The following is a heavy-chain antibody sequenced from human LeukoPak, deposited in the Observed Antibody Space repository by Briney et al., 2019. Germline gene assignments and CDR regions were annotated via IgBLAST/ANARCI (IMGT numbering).Heavy chain of an antibody. CDR3: AREKYSSSPHNYYYYYYMDV. CDR1: GGSISSGGYY. Sequence: PSQTLSLTCTVSGGSISSGGYYWSWIRQHPGRGLEWIGYIYYSGSTYYNPSLKSRVTISVDTSKNQFSLKLSSVTAADTAVYYCAREKYSSSPHNYYYYYYMDVWGKGTTVTVSS. D-gene: IGHD6-6*01. CDR2: IYYSGST. V-gene: IGHV4-31*03. J-gene: IGHJ6*03.